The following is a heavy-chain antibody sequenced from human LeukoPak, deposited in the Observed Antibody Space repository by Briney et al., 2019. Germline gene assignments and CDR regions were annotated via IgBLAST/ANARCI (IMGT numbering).Heavy chain of an antibody. D-gene: IGHD1-26*01. CDR1: GYSISSGYY. CDR3: ARVMVGTTRGLFDY. J-gene: IGHJ4*02. Sequence: SETLSLTCTVSGYSISSGYYWGWIRQPPGKGLEWIGSIYHSGSTYYNPSLKSRVTISVDTSKNQFSLKLSSVTAADTAVYYCARVMVGTTRGLFDYWGQGTLVTVSS. V-gene: IGHV4-38-2*02. CDR2: IYHSGST.